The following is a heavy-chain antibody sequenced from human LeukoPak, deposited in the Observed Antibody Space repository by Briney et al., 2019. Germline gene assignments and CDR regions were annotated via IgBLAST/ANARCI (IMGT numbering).Heavy chain of an antibody. CDR1: RGTLSSYA. D-gene: IGHD2-21*02. Sequence: SVKVSCKASRGTLSSYAISWVRQAPGQGLEWMGGIIPIFGTANYAQKFQGRVTITADESTSTAYMELSSLRSEDTAVYYCAREEREYCGGDCNDAFDIWGQGTMVTVSS. V-gene: IGHV1-69*01. CDR3: AREEREYCGGDCNDAFDI. J-gene: IGHJ3*02. CDR2: IIPIFGTA.